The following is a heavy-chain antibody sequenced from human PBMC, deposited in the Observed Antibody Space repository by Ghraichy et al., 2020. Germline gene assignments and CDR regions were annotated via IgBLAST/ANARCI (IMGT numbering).Heavy chain of an antibody. J-gene: IGHJ4*02. CDR1: GGSISSSSYY. Sequence: SQTLSLTCTVSGGSISSSSYYWGWIRQPPEKGLEWIGSIYYGGNTYYNPSLKSRVTISVDTSKNHFSLKLSSVTAADTAVYYCARQAVAGFYFDYWGQGTLVTVSS. CDR3: ARQAVAGFYFDY. D-gene: IGHD6-19*01. CDR2: IYYGGNT. V-gene: IGHV4-39*01.